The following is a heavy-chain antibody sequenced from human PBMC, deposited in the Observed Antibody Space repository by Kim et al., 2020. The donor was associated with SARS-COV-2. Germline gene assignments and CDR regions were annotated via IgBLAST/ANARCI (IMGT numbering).Heavy chain of an antibody. CDR2: IYYSGST. D-gene: IGHD3-10*01. J-gene: IGHJ5*02. CDR1: GDSVSSSY. Sequence: SETLSLTCTVSGDSVSSSYWSWIRQPPGKGLEWIGYIYYSGSTNYNPSLKSRLTTSVDTSKNQFSLKLSSVTAADTAVYYCARRSRGSGTFYEDWFDPWG. CDR3: ARRSRGSGTFYEDWFDP. V-gene: IGHV4-59*08.